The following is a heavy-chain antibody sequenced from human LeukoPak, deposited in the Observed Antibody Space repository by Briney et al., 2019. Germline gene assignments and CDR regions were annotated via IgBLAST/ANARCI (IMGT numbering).Heavy chain of an antibody. CDR3: ARRVAARPPTRFKGVDP. CDR1: GGSISSYY. J-gene: IGHJ5*02. CDR2: IYYSGST. D-gene: IGHD6-6*01. V-gene: IGHV4-59*12. Sequence: PSETLSLTCTVSGGSISSYYWSWIRQPPGKGLEWIGYIYYSGSTNYNPSLKSRVTISVDTSKNQFSLKLSSVTAADTAVYYCARRVAARPPTRFKGVDPWGQGTLVTVSS.